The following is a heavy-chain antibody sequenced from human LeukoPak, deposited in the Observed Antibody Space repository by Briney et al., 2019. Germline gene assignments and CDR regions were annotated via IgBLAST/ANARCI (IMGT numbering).Heavy chain of an antibody. CDR2: IYYSGST. D-gene: IGHD3-22*01. CDR1: GGSISSYY. V-gene: IGHV4-59*01. J-gene: IGHJ6*03. Sequence: SETLSLTCTVSGGSISSYYWSWIRQPPGKGLEWIGYIYYSGSTNYNPSLKSRVTISVDTSKNQFSLKLSSVTAADTAVYYCARGSGYRYYYYYYYMDVWGKGTTVTVSS. CDR3: ARGSGYRYYYYYYYMDV.